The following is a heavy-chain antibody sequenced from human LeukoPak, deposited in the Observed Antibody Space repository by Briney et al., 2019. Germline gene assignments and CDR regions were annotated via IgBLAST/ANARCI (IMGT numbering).Heavy chain of an antibody. CDR1: GFTFSSYE. CDR3: AREVITVTFGGLFFDP. J-gene: IGHJ5*02. Sequence: GGSLRLSCAASGFTFSSYEMNWVRQAPGKGLEWVSYISSSAGTTYYADSVKGRFTISRDNAKNSLYLQMISLRAEDTAVYFCAREVITVTFGGLFFDPWGQGTLVTVSS. D-gene: IGHD3-16*01. V-gene: IGHV3-48*03. CDR2: ISSSAGTT.